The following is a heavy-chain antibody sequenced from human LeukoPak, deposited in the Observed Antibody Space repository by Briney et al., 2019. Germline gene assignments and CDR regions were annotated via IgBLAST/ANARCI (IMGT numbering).Heavy chain of an antibody. Sequence: GESLKISCKGSGYSFTSYWIGWVRQMPGKGLEWMGIIYPGDSDTRYSPSFQGQVTISADKSISTAYLQWSSLTASDTAMYYCARRKYCSSTSCFSDAFDIWGQGTMVTVSS. CDR1: GYSFTSYW. J-gene: IGHJ3*02. V-gene: IGHV5-51*01. CDR3: ARRKYCSSTSCFSDAFDI. CDR2: IYPGDSDT. D-gene: IGHD2-2*01.